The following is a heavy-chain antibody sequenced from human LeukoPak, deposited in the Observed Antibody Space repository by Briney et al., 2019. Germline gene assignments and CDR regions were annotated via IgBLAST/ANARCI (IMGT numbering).Heavy chain of an antibody. V-gene: IGHV3-23*01. J-gene: IGHJ5*02. CDR2: ISGSGGST. CDR1: GFTFSSYA. Sequence: GGSLRLSCAASGFTFSSYAMSWVRQAPGKGLEWVSAISGSGGSTYYADSVRGRFTISRDNSKNTLYLQMNSLRAEDTAVYYCARLFSSSSLLFDPWGQGTLVTVSS. D-gene: IGHD6-6*01. CDR3: ARLFSSSSLLFDP.